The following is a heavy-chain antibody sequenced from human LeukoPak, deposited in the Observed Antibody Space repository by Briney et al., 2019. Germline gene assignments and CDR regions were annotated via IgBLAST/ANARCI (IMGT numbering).Heavy chain of an antibody. V-gene: IGHV3-23*01. CDR3: VKDKYGWDNWFDH. Sequence: GGSLRLSCVASGFIFSSYAMSWVRQAPGKGLEWVSAISGSGDSTYYADSVKGRFTISRDNVKNTLYLQINSLRAEDTAVYYCVKDKYGWDNWFDHWGQGTLVTVSS. D-gene: IGHD2-2*03. J-gene: IGHJ5*02. CDR2: ISGSGDST. CDR1: GFIFSSYA.